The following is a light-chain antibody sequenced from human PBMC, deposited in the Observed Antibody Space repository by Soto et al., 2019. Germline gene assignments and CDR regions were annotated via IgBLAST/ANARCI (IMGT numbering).Light chain of an antibody. J-gene: IGKJ4*01. V-gene: IGKV1-39*01. Sequence: DIQMTQSPSSLSASVGDRVTITCRASQSISTYLNWYQQKPGKAPKLLIYAASSLQSGVPARFSGSGSGTDFSLTISSLQPEDFATYYCQQSFFMSSLTFGGGTKVGIK. CDR1: QSISTY. CDR2: AAS. CDR3: QQSFFMSSLT.